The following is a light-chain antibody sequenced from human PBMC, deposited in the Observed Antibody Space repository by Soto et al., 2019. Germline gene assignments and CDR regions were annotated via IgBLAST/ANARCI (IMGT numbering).Light chain of an antibody. J-gene: IGLJ2*01. CDR2: EVS. V-gene: IGLV2-14*01. CDR3: SSYTSSSSV. CDR1: SSDVGGYNY. Sequence: QSVLTQPASVSGSPGQSITISCTGTSSDVGGYNYVSWYQQHPGKAPKLMIYEVSNRPSGVSNRFSGSKSGNTASLTISGLQAEDEADYYCSSYTSSSSVFGGGTQLTFL.